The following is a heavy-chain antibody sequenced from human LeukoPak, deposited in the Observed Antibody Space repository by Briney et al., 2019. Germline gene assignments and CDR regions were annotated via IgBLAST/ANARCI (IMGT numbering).Heavy chain of an antibody. CDR3: AREMVRGVIIAESDAFDI. CDR1: GFTFSSYW. J-gene: IGHJ3*02. Sequence: GGSLRLSCAASGFTFSSYWMSWVRQAPGKGLEWVANIKRDGSEKYYVDSVKGRFTISRDNAKNSLYLQMNSLRAEDTAVYYCAREMVRGVIIAESDAFDIWGQGTMVTVSS. CDR2: IKRDGSEK. D-gene: IGHD3-10*01. V-gene: IGHV3-7*01.